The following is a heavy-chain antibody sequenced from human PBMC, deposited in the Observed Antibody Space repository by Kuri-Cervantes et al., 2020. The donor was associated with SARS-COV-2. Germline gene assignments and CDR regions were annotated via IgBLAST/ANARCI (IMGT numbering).Heavy chain of an antibody. CDR2: IYTSGST. CDR1: GDSITTSPYY. Sequence: SETLSLTCTVSGDSITTSPYYWSWIRQPAGKGLEWIGRIYTSGSTNYNPSLKSRVTMSVDTSKNQFSLKLSSVTAADTAVYYCARVNWGFDYWGQGTLVTVSS. V-gene: IGHV4-61*02. D-gene: IGHD7-27*01. J-gene: IGHJ4*02. CDR3: ARVNWGFDY.